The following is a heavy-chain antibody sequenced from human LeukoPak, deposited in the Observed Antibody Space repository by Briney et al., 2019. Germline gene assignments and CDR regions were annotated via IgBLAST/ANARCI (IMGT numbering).Heavy chain of an antibody. CDR3: ARGLPYYYYYYMDV. Sequence: SETLSLTCTVSGGSISSGSYYWSWIREPAGKRLEWIGRIYTSGSTNYNPSLKSRVTISVDTSKNQSSLKLSSVTAADTAVYYCARGLPYYYYYYMDVWGKGTTVTISS. CDR1: GGSISSGSYY. CDR2: IYTSGST. J-gene: IGHJ6*03. V-gene: IGHV4-61*02.